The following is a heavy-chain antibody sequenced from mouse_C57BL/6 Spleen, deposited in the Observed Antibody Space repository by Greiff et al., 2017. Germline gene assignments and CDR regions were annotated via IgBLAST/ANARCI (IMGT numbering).Heavy chain of an antibody. V-gene: IGHV1-54*01. CDR3: ARCNGSSYGYFDV. CDR2: INPGSGGT. Sequence: VKLQESGAELVRPGTSVKVSCKASGYAFTNYLLEWVKQRPGQGLEWIGVINPGSGGTNYNEKFKGKATLTADKSSSTAYMQLSSLTSEDSAVYFCARCNGSSYGYFDVWGTGTTVTVSS. D-gene: IGHD1-1*01. J-gene: IGHJ1*03. CDR1: GYAFTNYL.